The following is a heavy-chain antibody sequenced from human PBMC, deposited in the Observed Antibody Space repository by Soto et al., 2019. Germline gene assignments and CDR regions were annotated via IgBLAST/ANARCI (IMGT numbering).Heavy chain of an antibody. Sequence: QVQLVQSGAEVKKPGSSVKVSCKASGGTFSSFTISWVRQAPGQGLEWMGGIIPIYGTANYAQKFQGRVTITADASTRTAYMELSSLRSEDTVVYYCAKERRADWESCYYYAMDVWGQGTTVSVSS. CDR2: IIPIYGTA. J-gene: IGHJ6*02. CDR3: AKERRADWESCYYYAMDV. V-gene: IGHV1-69*01. D-gene: IGHD1-26*01. CDR1: GGTFSSFT.